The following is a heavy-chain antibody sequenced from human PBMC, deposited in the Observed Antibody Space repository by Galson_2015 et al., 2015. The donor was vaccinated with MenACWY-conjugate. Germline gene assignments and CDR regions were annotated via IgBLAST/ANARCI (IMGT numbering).Heavy chain of an antibody. D-gene: IGHD1-1*01. CDR2: IYPSDSDT. CDR1: GYSFTTYW. J-gene: IGHJ5*02. Sequence: QSGAEVKKPGESLKISCKGSGYSFTTYWIGWVRQMPGKGLEWMGIIYPSDSDTRYSPSSQGQVTILADKSISTAYLQWSSLKASDTAMYYCARLRAELNWFDPWGQGTLVTVSS. V-gene: IGHV5-51*01. CDR3: ARLRAELNWFDP.